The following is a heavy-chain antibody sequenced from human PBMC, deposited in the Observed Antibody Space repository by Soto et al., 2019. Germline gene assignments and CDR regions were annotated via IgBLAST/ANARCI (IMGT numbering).Heavy chain of an antibody. J-gene: IGHJ4*02. Sequence: EVQLVESGGGLVKPGGSLRLSCAASGFTFSSYSMNWVRQAPGKGLEWVSSISSSSSYIYYADSVKGRFTISRDNAKNSLYLQMNSLRAEDTAVYYCARGLSCSWSEFDYWGQGTLVTVSS. V-gene: IGHV3-21*01. D-gene: IGHD6-13*01. CDR2: ISSSSSYI. CDR3: ARGLSCSWSEFDY. CDR1: GFTFSSYS.